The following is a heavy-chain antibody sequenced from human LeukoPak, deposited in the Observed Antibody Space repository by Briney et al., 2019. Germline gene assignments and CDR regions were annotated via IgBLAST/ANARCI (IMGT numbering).Heavy chain of an antibody. J-gene: IGHJ4*02. D-gene: IGHD3-22*01. CDR1: RFTFRTYN. V-gene: IGHV3-48*01. CDR2: ISSSSRSI. CDR3: STDSSGYKSFDY. Sequence: LAGGSLRLSCAGSRFTFRTYNMNWVRQAPGMGLEWISFISSSSRSIYYADSVKGRFTISRDNAKSSLYLQMNSLRAEDTAVYYCSTDSSGYKSFDYWGQGTLVTVSS.